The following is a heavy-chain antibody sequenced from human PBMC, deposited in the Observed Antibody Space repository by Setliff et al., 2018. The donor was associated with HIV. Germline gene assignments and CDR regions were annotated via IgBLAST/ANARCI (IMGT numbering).Heavy chain of an antibody. CDR1: GGSISSGSYY. V-gene: IGHV4-61*09. J-gene: IGHJ2*01. CDR2: IYTSGST. CDR3: LLWTGYYTYWFFDL. D-gene: IGHD3-3*01. Sequence: SETLSLTCTVSGGSISSGSYYWSWIRQPAGKGLEWIGHIYTSGSTNYNPSLRSRVTMSVGTSKNQFSLKLTSVTAADTAGYYCLLWTGYYTYWFFDLWGRGALVTVSS.